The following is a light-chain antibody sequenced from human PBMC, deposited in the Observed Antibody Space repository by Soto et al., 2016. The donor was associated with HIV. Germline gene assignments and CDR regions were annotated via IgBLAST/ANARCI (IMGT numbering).Light chain of an antibody. CDR2: AAM. CDR1: QDIYNY. CDR3: QQGNSFPYT. Sequence: DIQMTQSPSSLSGSIGDRVSITCRASQDIYNYLAWYQQKPGKVPRLLISAAMNLESGVPSRFRGSGSGTEFTLTITSLQPEDIATYYCQQGNSFPYTFGQGTKL. V-gene: IGKV1-27*01. J-gene: IGKJ2*01.